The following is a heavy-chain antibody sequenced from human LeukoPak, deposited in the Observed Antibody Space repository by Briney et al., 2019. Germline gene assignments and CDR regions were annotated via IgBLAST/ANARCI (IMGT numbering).Heavy chain of an antibody. CDR3: ASASSSSGGGPGY. D-gene: IGHD6-6*01. Sequence: PSETLSLTCTVSGGSISRYDWSWIRQPPGKGLEWIGYIYYSGSTNYNPSLKSRVTISVDTSKNQFSLELSSVTAADTAVYYCASASSSSGGGPGYWGQGTLVTVSS. CDR2: IYYSGST. CDR1: GGSISRYD. J-gene: IGHJ4*02. V-gene: IGHV4-59*01.